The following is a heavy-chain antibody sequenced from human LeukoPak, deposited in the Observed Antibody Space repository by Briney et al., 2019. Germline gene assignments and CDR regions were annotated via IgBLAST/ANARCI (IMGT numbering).Heavy chain of an antibody. CDR3: TTDSLLAYCGGDCYH. D-gene: IGHD2-21*02. CDR1: RFTFSNAW. CDR2: IKSKTDGGTT. J-gene: IGHJ4*02. Sequence: PGGSLRLSCAASRFTFSNAWMSWVRQAPGKGLEWVGRIKSKTDGGTTDYAAPVKGRFTISRDDSKNTLYLQMNSLKTEDTAVYYCTTDSLLAYCGGDCYHWGQGTLVTVSS. V-gene: IGHV3-15*01.